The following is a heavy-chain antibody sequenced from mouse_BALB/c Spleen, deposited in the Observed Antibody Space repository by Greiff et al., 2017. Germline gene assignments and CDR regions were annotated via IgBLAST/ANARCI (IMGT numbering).Heavy chain of an antibody. Sequence: QVQLKQPGAELVRPGASVKLSCKASGYTFTSYWINWVKQRPGQGLEWIGNIYPSDSYTNYNQKFKDKATLTVDKSSSTAYMQLSSPTSEDSAVYYCTRTEGFYYAMDYWGQGTSVTVSS. J-gene: IGHJ4*01. CDR1: GYTFTSYW. V-gene: IGHV1-69*02. CDR3: TRTEGFYYAMDY. CDR2: IYPSDSYT.